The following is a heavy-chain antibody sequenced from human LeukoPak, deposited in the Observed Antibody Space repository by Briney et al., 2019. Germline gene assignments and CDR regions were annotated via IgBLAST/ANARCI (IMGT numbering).Heavy chain of an antibody. CDR2: IYYSGST. V-gene: IGHV4-59*13. J-gene: IGHJ5*02. D-gene: IGHD2/OR15-2a*01. Sequence: SGTLSLTCTVSGGSISSYYWSWIRQPPGKGLEWIGYIYYSGSTNYNPSLKSRVTISVDTSKNQFSLKLSSVTAADTAVYYCARLPGSLLPNWFDPWGQGTLVTVSS. CDR3: ARLPGSLLPNWFDP. CDR1: GGSISSYY.